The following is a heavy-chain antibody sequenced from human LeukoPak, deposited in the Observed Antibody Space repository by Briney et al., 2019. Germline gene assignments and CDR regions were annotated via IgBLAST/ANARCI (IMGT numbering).Heavy chain of an antibody. CDR1: GFTLSDHY. CDR2: TKNKVDRYIT. D-gene: IGHD3-10*01. Sequence: GGSLRLSCAASGFTLSDHYVDWVRQAPGKGLEWVGRTKNKVDRYITEYAASVKGRFMISRDDSKNSVYLQLNSLRIEDTAVYFCARDGYGSAWGQGTLVIVSS. J-gene: IGHJ5*02. V-gene: IGHV3-72*01. CDR3: ARDGYGSA.